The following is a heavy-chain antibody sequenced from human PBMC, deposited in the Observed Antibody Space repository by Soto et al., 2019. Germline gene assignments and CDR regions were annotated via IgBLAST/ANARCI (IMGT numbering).Heavy chain of an antibody. CDR2: IIPIFGTA. J-gene: IGHJ4*02. Sequence: QEQLVQSGAEVKKPGSSVKVSCKASGGIFSSYAISWVRQAPGQGLEWMGGIIPIFGTANYAQKFQGRVTITANESTNTAYVDLSSLKSEDTAIYYCAGGGSGYVWFNEFWGQGTLVTVSS. CDR1: GGIFSSYA. V-gene: IGHV1-69*01. CDR3: AGGGSGYVWFNEF. D-gene: IGHD3-22*01.